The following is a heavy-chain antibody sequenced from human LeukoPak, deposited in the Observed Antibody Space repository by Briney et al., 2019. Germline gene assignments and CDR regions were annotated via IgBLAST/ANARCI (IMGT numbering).Heavy chain of an antibody. J-gene: IGHJ4*02. Sequence: GGSLRLSCAASGFTFSSYEMNWVRQAPGKGLEGVSYISSSGSTIYYADSVKGRFTISRDNAKNSLYLQMNSLRAEDTAVYYCATLRYFDWYPFDYWGQGTLVTVSS. D-gene: IGHD3-9*01. CDR2: ISSSGSTI. CDR3: ATLRYFDWYPFDY. V-gene: IGHV3-48*03. CDR1: GFTFSSYE.